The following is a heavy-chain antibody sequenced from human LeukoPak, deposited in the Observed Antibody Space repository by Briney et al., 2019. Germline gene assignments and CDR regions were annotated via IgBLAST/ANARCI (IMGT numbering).Heavy chain of an antibody. CDR3: AKDHKRYAVGYFDY. CDR1: GFTFSSYS. J-gene: IGHJ4*02. D-gene: IGHD4-23*01. Sequence: GGSLRLSCAASGFTFSSYSMNWVRQAPGKGLEWVSYISSISSTIYYADSVKGRCTISRDNAKNSLYLQINSLRAEDTAVYYCAKDHKRYAVGYFDYWGQGTLVTVSS. V-gene: IGHV3-48*04. CDR2: ISSISSTI.